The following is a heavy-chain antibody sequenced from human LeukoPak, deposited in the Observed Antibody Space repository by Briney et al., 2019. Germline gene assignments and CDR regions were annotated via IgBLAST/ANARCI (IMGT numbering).Heavy chain of an antibody. V-gene: IGHV3-48*03. D-gene: IGHD5-12*01. CDR1: GFTFTNHE. J-gene: IGHJ5*02. Sequence: PGGSLRLSCVASGFTFTNHEMNWVRQAPGKGLEWVSYITTSGSTIYYADSVKGRFTISRDNAKNSLYLQMNSLRAEDTAVYYCVRDRDIAYLRADLWGQGTLVTVSS. CDR3: VRDRDIAYLRADL. CDR2: ITTSGSTI.